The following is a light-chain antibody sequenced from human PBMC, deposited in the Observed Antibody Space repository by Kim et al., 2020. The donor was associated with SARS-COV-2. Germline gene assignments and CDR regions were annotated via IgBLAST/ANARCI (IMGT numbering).Light chain of an antibody. V-gene: IGKV1-39*01. CDR2: FAS. CDR3: QRRYSIPWT. Sequence: DIQMTQSPSSLSASVGDRVTITCRASQSSRSSLNWYRQKPGQAPKLQVSFASCFQSGALSRFGGSGSGTDVTLTVCSLQPGDFATYYCQRRYSIPWTFGQGTKVDIK. J-gene: IGKJ1*01. CDR1: QSSRSS.